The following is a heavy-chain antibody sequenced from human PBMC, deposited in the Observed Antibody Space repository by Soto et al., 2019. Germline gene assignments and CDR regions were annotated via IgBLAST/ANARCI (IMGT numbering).Heavy chain of an antibody. CDR3: ATSYGSGYRAFDF. D-gene: IGHD3-10*01. V-gene: IGHV1-69*04. Sequence: QVQLVQSGAEVKRSGSSVKVSCKASGATFNFYSINWVRQAPGLGLEWMGRVNPILSMSNYAQRFQGRDTMTAAKSTSTAYMELSGLRSEDTAIYYCATSYGSGYRAFDFWGQGALVTVSS. J-gene: IGHJ4*02. CDR1: GATFNFYS. CDR2: VNPILSMS.